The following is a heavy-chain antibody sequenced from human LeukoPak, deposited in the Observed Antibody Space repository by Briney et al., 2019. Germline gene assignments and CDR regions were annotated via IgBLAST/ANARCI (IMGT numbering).Heavy chain of an antibody. V-gene: IGHV3-7*01. CDR3: ARGPYYYYYGMDV. CDR2: IKQDGSEK. CDR1: GFTFSSYW. Sequence: PGGSLRLSCAASGFTFSSYWMSWVRQAPGKGLEWVANIKQDGSEKYYVDSVKGRFTISRDNAKNSLYLQVNSLRAEDTAVYYCARGPYYYYYGMDVWGQGTTVTVSS. J-gene: IGHJ6*02.